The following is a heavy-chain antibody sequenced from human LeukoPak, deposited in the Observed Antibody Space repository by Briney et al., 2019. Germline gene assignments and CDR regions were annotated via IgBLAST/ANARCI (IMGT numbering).Heavy chain of an antibody. J-gene: IGHJ3*02. CDR1: GFIFDDYA. CDR3: TKNGGYSDAFDI. Sequence: GGSLRLSCAASGFIFDDYAMHWVRQAPGKGLEWVSLISGDGGRTYYTDSVKGRFTISRDNSKHSLYLQMNSLRTEDTALYYCTKNGGYSDAFDIWGQGTMVPVSS. D-gene: IGHD3-10*01. V-gene: IGHV3-43*02. CDR2: ISGDGGRT.